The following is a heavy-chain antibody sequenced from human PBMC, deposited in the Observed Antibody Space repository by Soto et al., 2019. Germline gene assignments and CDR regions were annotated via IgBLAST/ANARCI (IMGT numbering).Heavy chain of an antibody. CDR2: ISAYNGNT. CDR3: AKVRAAALMGVSNWFDP. Sequence: ASVKVSCKASGYTFTSYGISWVRQAPGQGLEWMGWISAYNGNTNYAQKLQGRVTMTTDTSTSTAYMELKSLRSDDTAVYYCAKVRAAALMGVSNWFDPWGQGTLVTVSS. D-gene: IGHD6-13*01. CDR1: GYTFTSYG. V-gene: IGHV1-18*01. J-gene: IGHJ5*02.